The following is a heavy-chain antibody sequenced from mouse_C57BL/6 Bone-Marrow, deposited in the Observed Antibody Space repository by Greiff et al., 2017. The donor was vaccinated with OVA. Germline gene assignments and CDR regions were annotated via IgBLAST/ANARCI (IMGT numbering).Heavy chain of an antibody. J-gene: IGHJ4*01. CDR2: INPSSGYT. CDR3: ARMITTDYYAMDY. CDR1: GYTFTSYT. D-gene: IGHD2-4*01. V-gene: IGHV1-4*01. Sequence: VQLQQSGAELARPGASVKMSCKASGYTFTSYTMHWVKQRPGQGLEWIGYINPSSGYTKYNQKFKDKATLTADKSSSTAYMQLSSLTSEDSAVYYCARMITTDYYAMDYWGQGTSVTVSS.